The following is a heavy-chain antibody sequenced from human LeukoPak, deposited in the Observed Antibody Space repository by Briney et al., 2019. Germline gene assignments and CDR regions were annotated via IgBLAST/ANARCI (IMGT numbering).Heavy chain of an antibody. Sequence: GGSLRLSCAASGFTFSNYGMHWVRQAPGKGLEWVAFIWYDGSNKYYADSVKGRFTISRDNSKNTVYLQMNSLRAEDTAVYYCAKVLAVTSYGAKSIFDHWGQGALVTVSS. V-gene: IGHV3-30*02. CDR3: AKVLAVTSYGAKSIFDH. CDR2: IWYDGSNK. CDR1: GFTFSNYG. D-gene: IGHD4-23*01. J-gene: IGHJ4*02.